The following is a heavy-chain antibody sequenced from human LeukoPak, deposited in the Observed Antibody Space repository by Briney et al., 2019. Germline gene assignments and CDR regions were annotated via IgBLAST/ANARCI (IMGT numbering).Heavy chain of an antibody. Sequence: SETLSLTCTVSGGSISTYYWSWIRQPPGKGLEWIGSMYHSGSTYYNPSLKSRVTMSADTSKNQFSLRLSSVTAADTAMYYCARMEVGATSLDYWGQGTLVTVSS. CDR1: GGSISTYY. J-gene: IGHJ4*02. CDR2: MYHSGST. V-gene: IGHV4-59*04. CDR3: ARMEVGATSLDY. D-gene: IGHD1-26*01.